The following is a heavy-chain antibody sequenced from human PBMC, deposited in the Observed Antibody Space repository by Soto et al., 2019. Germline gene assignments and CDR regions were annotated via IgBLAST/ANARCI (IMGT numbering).Heavy chain of an antibody. J-gene: IGHJ6*02. CDR3: AKDTRVGTGYSYGLGYYYGMDV. V-gene: IGHV3-9*01. CDR1: EFNFDDYV. D-gene: IGHD5-18*01. CDR2: ISWNSGSI. Sequence: GGSLRLSCAGAEFNFDDYVMEWIRQAPGKGLGWVSGISWNSGSIGYAASVKGRFTISRDNAKNSLYLQMNSLRAEDTALYYCAKDTRVGTGYSYGLGYYYGMDVWGQGTTVTVSS.